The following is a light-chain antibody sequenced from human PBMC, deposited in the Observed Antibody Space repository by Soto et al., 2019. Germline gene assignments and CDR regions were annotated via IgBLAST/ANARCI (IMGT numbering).Light chain of an antibody. J-gene: IGLJ1*01. CDR3: SVWDESLNGWRV. V-gene: IGLV1-44*01. CDR2: ANN. CDR1: TSNIGTNI. Sequence: QSVLTQPPSASGTPGQRVTISCHGSTSNIGTNIVTWYQQFPGMAPKLLIYANNQRPSGVPDRFSGSKSGTSASLAISGLQSEDEADYFCSVWDESLNGWRVFGTGTKVTVL.